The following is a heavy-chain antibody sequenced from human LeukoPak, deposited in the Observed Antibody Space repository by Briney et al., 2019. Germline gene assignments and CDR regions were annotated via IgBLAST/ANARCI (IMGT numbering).Heavy chain of an antibody. Sequence: GASVKVSFQASVYTFTSYYMHWVRQAPGQGLEWMGIINPSGGSTSYAQKFQGRVTMTRDTSTSTVYMELSSLRSEDTAVYDCARGPGEWLRSPPGYWGQGTLVTVSS. D-gene: IGHD5-12*01. CDR1: VYTFTSYY. J-gene: IGHJ4*02. CDR2: INPSGGST. V-gene: IGHV1-46*01. CDR3: ARGPGEWLRSPPGY.